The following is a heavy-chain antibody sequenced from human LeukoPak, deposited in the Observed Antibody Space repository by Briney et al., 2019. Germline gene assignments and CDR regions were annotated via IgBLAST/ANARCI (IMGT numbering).Heavy chain of an antibody. V-gene: IGHV4-34*01. D-gene: IGHD5-18*01. J-gene: IGHJ4*02. CDR3: ARRPAKRGYSYGTLDY. Sequence: PSEPLSLTCAVYGGSFSGYYWSWIRQPPGKGLEWIGEINHSGSTNYNPSLKSRVTISVDTSKNQFSLKLSSVTAADTAVYYCARRPAKRGYSYGTLDYWGQGTLVTVSS. CDR1: GGSFSGYY. CDR2: INHSGST.